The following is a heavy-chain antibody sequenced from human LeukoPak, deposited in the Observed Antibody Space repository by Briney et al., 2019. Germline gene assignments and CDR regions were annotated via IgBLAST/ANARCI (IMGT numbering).Heavy chain of an antibody. Sequence: LGGSLRLSCAVSGLTFVNAWMNWVRLTPGKGLEWLGRIKSKSDGGAVDYPAPVRGRFIISRDDYKDALYLQMITLNNEDTGIYYCAADPRWGFWGQGALVTVSS. CDR3: AADPRWGF. D-gene: IGHD3-16*01. CDR1: GLTFVNAW. J-gene: IGHJ4*02. V-gene: IGHV3-15*01. CDR2: IKSKSDGGAV.